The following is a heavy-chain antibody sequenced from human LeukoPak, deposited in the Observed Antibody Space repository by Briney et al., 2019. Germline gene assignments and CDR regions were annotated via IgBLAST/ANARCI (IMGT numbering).Heavy chain of an antibody. Sequence: GRSLRLSCAASGFTFSSYAMHWVRQAPGKGLEWVAVISYDGSNKYYADSVKGRFTISRDNSKNTLYLQMNSLRAEDTAVYYCAREGPEYSSSWYLYFDYWGQGTLVTVSS. CDR3: AREGPEYSSSWYLYFDY. J-gene: IGHJ4*02. D-gene: IGHD6-13*01. CDR1: GFTFSSYA. CDR2: ISYDGSNK. V-gene: IGHV3-30-3*01.